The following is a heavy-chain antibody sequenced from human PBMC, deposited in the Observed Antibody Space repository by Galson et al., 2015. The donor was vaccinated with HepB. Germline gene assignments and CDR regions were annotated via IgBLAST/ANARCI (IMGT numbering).Heavy chain of an antibody. V-gene: IGHV3-11*01. CDR3: ARSLGAGRLDF. J-gene: IGHJ4*02. CDR2: ITSSGNTK. D-gene: IGHD3-16*01. CDR1: GFTFSDYY. Sequence: SLRLSCAASGFTFSDYYMNWIRQTPGKGLESISYITSSGNTKFYADSVKGRFIVSRDNAKNTLFLHMNSLRGEDTAIYYCARSLGAGRLDFWGQGTLVTVSS.